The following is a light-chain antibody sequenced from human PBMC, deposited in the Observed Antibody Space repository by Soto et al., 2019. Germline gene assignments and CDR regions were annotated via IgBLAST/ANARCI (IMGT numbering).Light chain of an antibody. CDR2: DAS. J-gene: IGKJ2*01. CDR3: QQRSNWPYT. Sequence: EIVLTQSPATLSLSPGERATLSCRASQSVSSYLAWYQQKPGQAPRLLIYDASSRATGIPARFSGSGSGTEFPLTISSLESEDFAVYYCQQRSNWPYTFGLGTKLEIK. V-gene: IGKV3-11*01. CDR1: QSVSSY.